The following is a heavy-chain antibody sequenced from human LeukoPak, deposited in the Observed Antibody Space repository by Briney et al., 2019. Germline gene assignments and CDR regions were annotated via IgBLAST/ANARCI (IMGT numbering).Heavy chain of an antibody. CDR2: IIPSFGTA. D-gene: IGHD5-12*01. CDR3: ARLINPRGYSGYDYSGDY. V-gene: IGHV1-69*06. Sequence: SVKVSCKASGGTFSSYAISWGRQAPGQGLEWMGGIIPSFGTANYAQKFQGRVTITADKSTSTAYMNPSSLKTEDTAVYYCARLINPRGYSGYDYSGDYWGQGTLVTVSS. J-gene: IGHJ4*02. CDR1: GGTFSSYA.